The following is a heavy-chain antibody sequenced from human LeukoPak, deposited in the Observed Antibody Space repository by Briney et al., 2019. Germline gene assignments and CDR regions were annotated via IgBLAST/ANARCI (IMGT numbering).Heavy chain of an antibody. CDR2: IKQDGSEK. Sequence: GGSLRLSCAASGFTLISYWMTWVRQAPGKGLEWMANIKQDGSEKYYVDSVKGRFTISRDNAKNSLYLQMNSLRAEDTAVYYCAKDGYSSSWYPNWFDPWGQGTLVTVSS. CDR1: GFTLISYW. J-gene: IGHJ5*02. V-gene: IGHV3-7*04. CDR3: AKDGYSSSWYPNWFDP. D-gene: IGHD6-13*01.